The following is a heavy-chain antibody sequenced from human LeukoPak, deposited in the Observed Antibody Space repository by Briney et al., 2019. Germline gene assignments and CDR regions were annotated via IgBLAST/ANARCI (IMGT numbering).Heavy chain of an antibody. CDR1: GGTFSSYA. J-gene: IGHJ6*02. D-gene: IGHD3-22*01. Sequence: ASVKVSCKASGGTFSSYAISWVRQAPGQGLEWMGRIIPILGIANYAQKFQGRVTITADKSTSTAYMELSSLRSEDTAVYYCARMYYYDSSGYPHYYGMDVWGQGTTVTVSS. CDR3: ARMYYYDSSGYPHYYGMDV. V-gene: IGHV1-69*04. CDR2: IIPILGIA.